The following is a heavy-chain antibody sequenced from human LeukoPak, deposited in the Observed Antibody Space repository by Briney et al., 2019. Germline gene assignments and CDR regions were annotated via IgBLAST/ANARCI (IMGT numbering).Heavy chain of an antibody. CDR3: AKSETGTRRYFDY. J-gene: IGHJ4*02. CDR2: ISGSGGST. Sequence: GGSLRLSCAAPGFTFSSYAMSWVRQAPGKGLEWVSAISGSGGSTYYADSVKGRFTISRDNSKNTLYLQMNSLRAEDTAVYYCAKSETGTRRYFDYWGQGTLVTVSS. CDR1: GFTFSSYA. D-gene: IGHD1-7*01. V-gene: IGHV3-23*01.